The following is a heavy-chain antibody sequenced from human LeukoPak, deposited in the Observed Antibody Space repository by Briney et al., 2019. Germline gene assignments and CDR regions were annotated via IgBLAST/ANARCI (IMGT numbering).Heavy chain of an antibody. CDR2: ISWNSGSI. V-gene: IGHV3-9*01. J-gene: IGHJ3*02. CDR1: GFTFDDYA. Sequence: GRSLRLSCAASGFTFDDYAMHWVRQAPGKGLEWVSGISWNSGSIGYADSVKGRFTISRDNAKNSLYLQMNSLRAKDTALYYCAKDDAFDIWGQGTMVTVYS. CDR3: AKDDAFDI.